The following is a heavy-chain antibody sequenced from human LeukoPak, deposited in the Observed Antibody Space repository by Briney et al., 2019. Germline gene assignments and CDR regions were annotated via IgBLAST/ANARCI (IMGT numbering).Heavy chain of an antibody. J-gene: IGHJ3*02. CDR3: AKPLFDYGDPPDAFDI. V-gene: IGHV3-23*01. CDR1: GFTFSSYA. D-gene: IGHD4-17*01. CDR2: ISGSGGST. Sequence: GGSLRLSCAASGFTFSSYAMSWVRQAPGKGLEWVSAISGSGGSTYYADFVKGRFTISRDNSKNTLYLQMNSLRAEDTAVYYCAKPLFDYGDPPDAFDIWGQGTMVTVSS.